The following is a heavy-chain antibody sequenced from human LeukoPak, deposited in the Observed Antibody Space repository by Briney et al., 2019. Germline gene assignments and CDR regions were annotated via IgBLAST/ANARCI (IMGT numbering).Heavy chain of an antibody. CDR2: MNQRGSM. CDR1: GASLTGYY. CDR3: ARELELRY. J-gene: IGHJ4*02. V-gene: IGHV4-34*01. D-gene: IGHD1-7*01. Sequence: ASETLSLTCDVYGASLTGYYWSWIRQSPGKGLEWIGEMNQRGSMNYNPSLKSRVTISVDRSKNQFSLKLSSVTAADTAVYYCARELELRYWGQGTLVTVSS.